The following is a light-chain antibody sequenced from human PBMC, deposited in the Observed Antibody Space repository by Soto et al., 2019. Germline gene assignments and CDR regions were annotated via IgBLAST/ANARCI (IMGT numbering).Light chain of an antibody. Sequence: DIQLTQSPSFLSASVGDRVTITCRASQGISSYLAWYQQKPGKAPKLLIYVASTLQSGVPSRISGSGSGTEFTLTLSSLQPEDFATYYCQQLNSYPYTFGQGTKLEIK. CDR2: VAS. V-gene: IGKV1-9*01. CDR1: QGISSY. CDR3: QQLNSYPYT. J-gene: IGKJ2*01.